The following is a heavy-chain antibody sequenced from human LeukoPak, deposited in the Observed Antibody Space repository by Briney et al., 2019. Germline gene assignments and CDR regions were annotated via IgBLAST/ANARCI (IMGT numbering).Heavy chain of an antibody. D-gene: IGHD1-26*01. CDR2: ISSSSSTI. CDR1: GFTFSSYS. Sequence: GSLRLSCAASGFTFSSYSMNWVRQAPGKGLEWVSYISSSSSTIYYADSVKGRFTISRDNAKNSLYLQMNSLRAEDTAVYYCAIGWSYEAFDIWGQGTMVTVSS. CDR3: AIGWSYEAFDI. J-gene: IGHJ3*02. V-gene: IGHV3-48*01.